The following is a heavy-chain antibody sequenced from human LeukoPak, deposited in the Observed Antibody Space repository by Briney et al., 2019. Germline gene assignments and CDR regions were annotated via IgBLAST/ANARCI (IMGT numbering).Heavy chain of an antibody. J-gene: IGHJ4*02. CDR3: ARGLSTSNFDY. Sequence: SETLSLTRTVSGGSISSGGYYWSWIRQHPGKGLEWIGYIYYSGSTYYNPSLKSRVTISVDTSKNQFSLKLSSVTAADTAVYYCARGLSTSNFDYWGQGTLVTVSS. CDR2: IYYSGST. V-gene: IGHV4-31*03. CDR1: GGSISSGGYY. D-gene: IGHD2-2*01.